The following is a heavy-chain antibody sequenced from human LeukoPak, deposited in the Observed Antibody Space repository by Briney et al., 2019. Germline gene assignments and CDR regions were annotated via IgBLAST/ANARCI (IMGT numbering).Heavy chain of an antibody. V-gene: IGHV3-23*01. CDR3: VKDPRDTYGTNWFVS. D-gene: IGHD2-21*01. CDR2: ISGTGGAT. J-gene: IGHJ5*01. Sequence: PGGSLRLSCVASGFSFGNYAMSWVRQVPGKGLQWVSQISGTGGATWYAGFARDRFTISRDNSKKTLYLQMSGLRVEDTAMYYCVKDPRDTYGTNWFVSWGQGTLLIVSS. CDR1: GFSFGNYA.